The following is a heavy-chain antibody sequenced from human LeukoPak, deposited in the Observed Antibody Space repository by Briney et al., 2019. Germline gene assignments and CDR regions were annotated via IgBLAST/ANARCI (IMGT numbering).Heavy chain of an antibody. CDR1: GVSTTNDIYY. V-gene: IGHV4-39*01. CDR3: ARHAEYNSGWHFYLDH. D-gene: IGHD6-19*01. Sequence: SETLSLTCTVSGVSTTNDIYYWAWIRQSPGTGLEWIGSVHNVGSTYYNLSLRSRVTMSIDTSKNQFSLRLNSVTAADTAVYYCARHAEYNSGWHFYLDHWGQGILVTVSS. CDR2: VHNVGST. J-gene: IGHJ4*02.